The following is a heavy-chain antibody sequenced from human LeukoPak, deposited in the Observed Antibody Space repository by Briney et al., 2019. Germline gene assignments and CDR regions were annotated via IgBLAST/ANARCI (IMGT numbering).Heavy chain of an antibody. J-gene: IGHJ4*02. CDR2: ISSSSTTI. CDR1: GFTFSSYE. CDR3: ARVLRGYSGSYDY. V-gene: IGHV3-48*03. Sequence: PGGSLRLSCAASGFTFSSYEMNWVRQAPGKGLEWISYISSSSTTIHYADSVKGRFTISRDNSKNTLYLQMNSLRAEDTAVYYCARVLRGYSGSYDYWGQGTLVTVSS. D-gene: IGHD1-26*01.